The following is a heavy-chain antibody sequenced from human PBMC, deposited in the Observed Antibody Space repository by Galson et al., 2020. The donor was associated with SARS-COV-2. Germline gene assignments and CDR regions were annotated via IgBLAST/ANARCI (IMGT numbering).Heavy chain of an antibody. J-gene: IGHJ4*02. CDR2: INHSGST. V-gene: IGHV4-34*01. CDR3: ARAALFVGYGVDY. Sequence: SETLSLTCAVYGGSFSGYYWSWIRQPPGKGLEWIGEINHSGSTNYNPSLKSRVTISVDTSKNQFSLKLSSVTAADTAVYYCARAALFVGYGVDYWGQGTLVTVSS. CDR1: GGSFSGYY. D-gene: IGHD5-12*01.